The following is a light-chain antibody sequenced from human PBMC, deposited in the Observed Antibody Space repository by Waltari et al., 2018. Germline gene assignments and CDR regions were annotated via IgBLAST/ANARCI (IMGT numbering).Light chain of an antibody. J-gene: IGKJ1*01. CDR1: PSVGRS. V-gene: IGKV3-20*01. CDR3: QHYVGLLAT. CDR2: GAS. Sequence: EIVLTQSPGTMSLSTGERATLVCRASPSVGRSLAWYHQKPGRAPRLLIFGASSRATGIPDRFSGSGSGTDFSLTISRLEPEDFAVYYCQHYVGLLATFGQGTKVEIK.